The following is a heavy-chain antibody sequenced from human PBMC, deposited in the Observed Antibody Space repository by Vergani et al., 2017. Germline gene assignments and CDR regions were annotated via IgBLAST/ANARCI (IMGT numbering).Heavy chain of an antibody. CDR1: GYSISSGYY. CDR3: ASKRRACLASYFRSYDF. CDR2: MDYSGST. V-gene: IGHV4-38-2*01. J-gene: IGHJ4*02. Sequence: QVQLQESGPGLVKPSETLSLTCAVSGYSISSGYYWGWIRQPPGKGLEWIGSMDYSGSTSYNPSLESRISISFETPKNQSFLRLTSVTAADTAVYYCASKRRACLASYFRSYDFWGPGTLVGVSS. D-gene: IGHD6-6*01.